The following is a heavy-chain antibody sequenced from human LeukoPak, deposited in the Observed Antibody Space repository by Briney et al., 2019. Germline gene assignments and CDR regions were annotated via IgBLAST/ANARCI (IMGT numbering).Heavy chain of an antibody. V-gene: IGHV3-21*01. CDR2: ISSSSSDI. D-gene: IGHD2-15*01. CDR3: ARDRPQDSCFDL. CDR1: GFTFRSYS. Sequence: KTGGSLRLSCAASGFTFRSYSMNWVRQAPGKGLEWVSSISSSSSDIYYADSVKGRFTISRDNAKKSLYLQMNSLRAEDTAVYYCARDRPQDSCFDLWGRGTLVTVSS. J-gene: IGHJ2*01.